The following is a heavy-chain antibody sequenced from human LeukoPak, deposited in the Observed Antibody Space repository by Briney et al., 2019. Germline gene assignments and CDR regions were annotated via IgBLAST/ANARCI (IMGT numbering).Heavy chain of an antibody. CDR1: GYTFTSYG. V-gene: IGHV1-18*04. Sequence: ASVKVSCKASGYTFTSYGISWVRQAPGQGPEWMGWISAYNGNTNYAQKLQGRVTMTTDTSTSTAYMELRSLRSDDTAVYYCARDRSEGNRVPAASDYWGQGTLVTVSS. CDR3: ARDRSEGNRVPAASDY. CDR2: ISAYNGNT. J-gene: IGHJ4*02. D-gene: IGHD2-2*01.